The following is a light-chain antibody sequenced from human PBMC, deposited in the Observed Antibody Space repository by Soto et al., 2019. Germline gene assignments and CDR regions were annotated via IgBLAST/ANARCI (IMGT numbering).Light chain of an antibody. CDR2: AAS. CDR1: QGIKNF. CDR3: QEYNSDPLLA. Sequence: DIQMTQSPSSLSASVGDRVTITCRASQGIKNFLAWYQQKSGKVPKLLIYAASTKQSGVPSRFSGSGSGTEFTLTISSLQPEDVATYYCQEYNSDPLLAFGGGTKVDIK. J-gene: IGKJ4*01. V-gene: IGKV1-27*01.